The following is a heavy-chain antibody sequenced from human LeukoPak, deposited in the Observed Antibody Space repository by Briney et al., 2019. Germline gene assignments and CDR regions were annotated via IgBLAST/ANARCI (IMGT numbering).Heavy chain of an antibody. CDR3: ARQDYGSGTTDY. CDR2: IYYTGNT. J-gene: IGHJ4*02. D-gene: IGHD3-10*01. Sequence: SETLSLTCTVSGGSISTNNYYWGWIRQPPGKGLEWIGSIYYTGNTYYNPSLKSRVTISVDTSKKQFSLKLSSVTAADTAVYYCARQDYGSGTTDYWGQGTLVTVSS. CDR1: GGSISTNNYY. V-gene: IGHV4-39*01.